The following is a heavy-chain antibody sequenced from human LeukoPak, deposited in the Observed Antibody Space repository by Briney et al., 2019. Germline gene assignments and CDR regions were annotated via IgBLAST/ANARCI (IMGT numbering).Heavy chain of an antibody. D-gene: IGHD3-10*01. J-gene: IGHJ4*02. V-gene: IGHV3-53*01. CDR1: GFTVSRNF. CDR2: IYSGGST. CDR3: ARVPMVRGFTWYYFDF. Sequence: PVGSLRLSCAATGFTVSRNFMSWVRQAPGKGLEWVSVIYSGGSTYYADSVKGRFTISRDNSKNTLYLQMNTLRAEDTAVYYCARVPMVRGFTWYYFDFWGQGTLVTVSS.